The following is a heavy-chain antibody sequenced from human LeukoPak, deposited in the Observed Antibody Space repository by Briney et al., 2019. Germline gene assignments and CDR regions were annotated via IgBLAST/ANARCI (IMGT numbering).Heavy chain of an antibody. CDR1: GGSFSGYY. D-gene: IGHD3-9*01. Sequence: SETLSLTCAVYGGSFSGYYWSWIRQPPGKGLEWIGEIDHSGSTNYNPSLKSRVTIPVDTSKNQFSLKLSSVTAADTAVYYCARVGYDILTGSDYWGQGTLVTVSS. CDR2: IDHSGST. J-gene: IGHJ4*02. CDR3: ARVGYDILTGSDY. V-gene: IGHV4-34*01.